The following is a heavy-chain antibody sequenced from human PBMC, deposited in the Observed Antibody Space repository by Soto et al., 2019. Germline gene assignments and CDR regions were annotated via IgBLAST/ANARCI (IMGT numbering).Heavy chain of an antibody. CDR3: ARDRNDYGDYLVSNWFDP. Sequence: QVQLVESGGGVVQPGRSLRLSCAASGFTFSSYGMHWVRQAPGKGLEWGAVIWYDGSNKYYADSVKGRFTISRDNSKNTLYLQMNSLRAEDTAVYYCARDRNDYGDYLVSNWFDPWGQGTLVTVSS. CDR2: IWYDGSNK. D-gene: IGHD4-17*01. CDR1: GFTFSSYG. J-gene: IGHJ5*02. V-gene: IGHV3-33*01.